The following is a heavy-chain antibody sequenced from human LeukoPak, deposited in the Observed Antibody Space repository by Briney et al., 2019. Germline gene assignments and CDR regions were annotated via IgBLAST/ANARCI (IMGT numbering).Heavy chain of an antibody. D-gene: IGHD2-21*02. CDR1: GYTFTSYA. CDR3: ARSEAYCGGDCYPVYFDY. V-gene: IGHV1-3*01. Sequence: ASVKVSCKASGYTFTSYAMHWVRQAPGQRLEWMGWFNAGNGNTKYSQKFQGRVTITRDTSASTAYMELSSLRSEDTAVYYCARSEAYCGGDCYPVYFDYWGQGTLVTVSS. J-gene: IGHJ4*02. CDR2: FNAGNGNT.